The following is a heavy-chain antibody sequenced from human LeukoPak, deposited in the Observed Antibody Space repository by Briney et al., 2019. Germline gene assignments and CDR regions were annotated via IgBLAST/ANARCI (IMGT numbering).Heavy chain of an antibody. D-gene: IGHD2-15*01. Sequence: PSETLSLTCTVSGGSISSYYWSWIRQPPGKGLEWIGYIYYSGSTNYNPSLKSRVTISVDTSKNQFSLRLSSVTAADTAVYYCARYGGGIGEDWFDPWGQGTLVTVSS. CDR1: GGSISSYY. J-gene: IGHJ5*02. CDR2: IYYSGST. CDR3: ARYGGGIGEDWFDP. V-gene: IGHV4-59*01.